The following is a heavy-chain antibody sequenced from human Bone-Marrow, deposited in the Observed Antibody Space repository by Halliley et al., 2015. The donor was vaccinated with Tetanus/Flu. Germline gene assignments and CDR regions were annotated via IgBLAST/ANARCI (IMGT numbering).Heavy chain of an antibody. Sequence: TLSLTCTVTGDPIKNYFWSWIRKTPGKGLEWIGYIFSSGSTTYNPSLKSRVTISLDTSKQQFSLMVRSVAAADTGVYYCATSVVPHYYYGLDVWGQGTTVTVSS. V-gene: IGHV4-59*13. J-gene: IGHJ6*02. CDR2: IFSSGST. D-gene: IGHD2-15*01. CDR1: GDPIKNYF. CDR3: ATSVVPHYYYGLDV.